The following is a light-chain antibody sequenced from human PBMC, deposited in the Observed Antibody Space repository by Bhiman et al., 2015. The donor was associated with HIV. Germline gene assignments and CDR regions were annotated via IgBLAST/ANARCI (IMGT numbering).Light chain of an antibody. V-gene: IGLV3-21*04. J-gene: IGLJ2*01. Sequence: SYELTQPPSVSVAPGKTATITCGGNNIGSKSVHWYQQKPGQAPVLVIYYDTDRPSGIPERFSGSNSENTATLTISRVEAGDEADYYCQVWDSSSDHPIFGGGTKLTVL. CDR2: YDT. CDR3: QVWDSSSDHPI. CDR1: NIGSKS.